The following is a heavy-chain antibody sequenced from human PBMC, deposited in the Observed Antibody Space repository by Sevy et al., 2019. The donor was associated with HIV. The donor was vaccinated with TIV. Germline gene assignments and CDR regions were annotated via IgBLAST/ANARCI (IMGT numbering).Heavy chain of an antibody. D-gene: IGHD3-3*01. CDR2: ITGSGGTT. J-gene: IGHJ4*02. V-gene: IGHV3-23*01. CDR3: AKGSVEWLSALDY. Sequence: GGSLRLSCAASEFTFISYAMSWVRQAPGKGLEWFSAITGSGGTTYYADSVRGRFTISRDNSNNTLYLQMTSLGAEDTAVYYCAKGSVEWLSALDYWGQGTLVTVSS. CDR1: EFTFISYA.